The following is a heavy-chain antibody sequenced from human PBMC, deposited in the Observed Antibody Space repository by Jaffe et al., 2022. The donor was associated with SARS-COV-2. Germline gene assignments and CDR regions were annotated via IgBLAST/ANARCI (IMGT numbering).Heavy chain of an antibody. CDR3: ARLAYCGGDCYSPWYFDL. CDR2: ISSSSSYI. J-gene: IGHJ2*01. CDR1: GFTFSSYS. Sequence: EVQLVESGGGLVKPGGSLRLSCAASGFTFSSYSMNWVRQAPGKGLEWVSSISSSSSYIYYADSVKGRFTISRDNAKNSLYLQMNSLRAEDTAVYYCARLAYCGGDCYSPWYFDLWGRGTLVTVSS. V-gene: IGHV3-21*01. D-gene: IGHD2-21*02.